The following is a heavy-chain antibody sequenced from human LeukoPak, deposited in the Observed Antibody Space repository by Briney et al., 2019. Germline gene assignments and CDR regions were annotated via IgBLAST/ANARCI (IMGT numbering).Heavy chain of an antibody. CDR2: IIPIFGTA. Sequence: GASVKVSCKASGGTFSSYAISWVRQAPGQGLEWMEGIIPIFGTANYAQRFQGRVTITTDESTSTAYMGLSSLRSEDTAVYYCAIGAGRDGYDAFDIWGQGTMVTVSS. J-gene: IGHJ3*02. V-gene: IGHV1-69*05. CDR1: GGTFSSYA. D-gene: IGHD5-24*01. CDR3: AIGAGRDGYDAFDI.